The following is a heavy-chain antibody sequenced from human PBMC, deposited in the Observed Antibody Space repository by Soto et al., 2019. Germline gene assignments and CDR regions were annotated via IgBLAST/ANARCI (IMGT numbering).Heavy chain of an antibody. V-gene: IGHV3-74*01. D-gene: IGHD3-10*01. CDR2: INSDGSST. CDR1: GFTFSSYW. J-gene: IGHJ5*02. Sequence: GGSLRLSCAASGFTFSSYWMHWVRQAPGKGLVWVSRINSDGSSTSYADSVKGRFNISRDNAKNTLYLQMNSLRAEDTGVYYCARDRGGNWFDPWGQGTLVTVSS. CDR3: ARDRGGNWFDP.